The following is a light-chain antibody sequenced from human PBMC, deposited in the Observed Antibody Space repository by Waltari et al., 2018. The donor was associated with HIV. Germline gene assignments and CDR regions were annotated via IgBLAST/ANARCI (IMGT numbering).Light chain of an antibody. J-gene: IGKJ3*01. CDR3: QQSYSSPLT. V-gene: IGKV1-39*01. Sequence: DIQMTQSPLSLSASVGDSVTILCRASQTVTSKVNWCQQKPGEAPKVLIYDASALHGGVPSRFRGGGSGTDFTLIITSLQPDDFATYFCQQSYSSPLTFGPGTKVYIK. CDR2: DAS. CDR1: QTVTSK.